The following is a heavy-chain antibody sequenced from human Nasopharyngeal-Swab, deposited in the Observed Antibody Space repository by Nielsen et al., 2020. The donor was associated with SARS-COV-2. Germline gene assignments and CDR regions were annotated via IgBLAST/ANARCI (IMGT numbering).Heavy chain of an antibody. V-gene: IGHV3-30*02. Sequence: GESLKISCAASGFTFSSYGMHWVRQAPGKGLEWVAFIRYDGINKHYADSVKGRFTISRDNAWNSLYLQMNSLRAEDTAVYYCATNWDYRFDYWGQGTPVTVSS. J-gene: IGHJ4*02. CDR1: GFTFSSYG. D-gene: IGHD1-7*01. CDR2: IRYDGINK. CDR3: ATNWDYRFDY.